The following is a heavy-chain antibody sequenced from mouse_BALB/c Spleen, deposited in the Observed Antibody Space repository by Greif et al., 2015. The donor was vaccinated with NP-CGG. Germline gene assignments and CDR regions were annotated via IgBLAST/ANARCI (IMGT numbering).Heavy chain of an antibody. CDR1: GFNIKDYY. J-gene: IGHJ4*01. CDR3: NAWGITMDY. Sequence: EVQLVESGAELVRSGASVKLSCTASGFNIKDYYMHWVKQRPEQGLEWIGWIDPENGDTEYAPKFQGKATMTADTSSNTAYLQLSSLTSEDTAVYYCNAWGITMDYWGQGTSVTVSS. D-gene: IGHD2-4*01. CDR2: IDPENGDT. V-gene: IGHV14-4*02.